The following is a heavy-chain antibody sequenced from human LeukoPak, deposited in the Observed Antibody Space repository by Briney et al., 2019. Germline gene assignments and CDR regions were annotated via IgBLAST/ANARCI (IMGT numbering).Heavy chain of an antibody. J-gene: IGHJ4*02. CDR3: VRHSRVVAFDC. CDR2: IYYTGNT. CDR1: GVSISNHY. Sequence: SETLSLTCTVSGVSISNHYSSWIRHPPGKGLEWVGYIYYTGNTNYNPSLKRRITISENTSKNQFSLELSSGTAEDTAVYYCVRHSRVVAFDCWGQGNLVT. V-gene: IGHV4-59*08. D-gene: IGHD2-15*01.